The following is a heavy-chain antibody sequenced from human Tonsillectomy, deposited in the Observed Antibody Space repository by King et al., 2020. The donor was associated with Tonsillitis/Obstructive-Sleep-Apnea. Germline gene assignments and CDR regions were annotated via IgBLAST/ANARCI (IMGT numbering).Heavy chain of an antibody. CDR3: ARHTNAGHSDYYYYMDV. CDR1: GVSISSRSYY. V-gene: IGHV4-39*01. Sequence: QMQLQESGPGLVKPSETLSLTCTVSGVSISSRSYYWGWVRQPPGKGLEWIATIYYNGDTYYNPPLKSRVTISVDTSKTQFSLRLSSVTAADTAVYYYARHTNAGHSDYYYYMDVWGKGTTVTVSS. D-gene: IGHD2-2*01. J-gene: IGHJ6*03. CDR2: IYYNGDT.